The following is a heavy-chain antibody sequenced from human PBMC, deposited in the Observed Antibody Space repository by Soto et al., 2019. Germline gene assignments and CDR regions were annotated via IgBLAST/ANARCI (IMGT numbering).Heavy chain of an antibody. Sequence: SVKVSCKASGGTFSSYAISWVRQAPGQGLEWMGGIIPIFSTANYAQKFQGRVTITADESTSTAYMELSSLRSEDTAVYYCARDCSSTSCLGAFDIWGQGTMVTVSS. D-gene: IGHD2-2*01. CDR2: IIPIFSTA. V-gene: IGHV1-69*13. J-gene: IGHJ3*02. CDR3: ARDCSSTSCLGAFDI. CDR1: GGTFSSYA.